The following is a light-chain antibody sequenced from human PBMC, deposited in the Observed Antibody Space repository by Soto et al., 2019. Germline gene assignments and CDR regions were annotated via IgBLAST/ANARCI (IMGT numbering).Light chain of an antibody. CDR1: TGAVTSGNY. V-gene: IGLV7-43*01. CDR3: LLYYGGAHLV. J-gene: IGLJ3*02. CDR2: TTN. Sequence: QSVLTQEPSLTVSPGGTVTLTCASSTGAVTSGNYPSWFQQKPGQTPRTLIYTTNNRHSWTPARFSGSLLGGKAALTLSGVQPEDEAEYYCLLYYGGAHLVFGGGTKLTVL.